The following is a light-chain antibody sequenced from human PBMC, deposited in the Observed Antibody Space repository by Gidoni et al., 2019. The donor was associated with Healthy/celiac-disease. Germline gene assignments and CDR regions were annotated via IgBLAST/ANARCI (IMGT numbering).Light chain of an antibody. CDR2: AAS. Sequence: IQITQSPSSLSASVGDRVTITCQASQSISSYLNWYQQKPGKAPKLLIYAASSLQSGVPSRFSGSGSGTDFTLTISSLQPEDFATYYCQQSYSTPRTFGQGTRLEIK. CDR1: QSISSY. J-gene: IGKJ5*01. CDR3: QQSYSTPRT. V-gene: IGKV1-39*01.